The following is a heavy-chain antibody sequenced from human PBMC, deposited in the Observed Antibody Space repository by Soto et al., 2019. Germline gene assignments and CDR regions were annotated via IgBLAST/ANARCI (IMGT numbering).Heavy chain of an antibody. Sequence: GGSLRLSCAASGFTFSSYAMRWVRQAPGKGLEWVSAISGSGGSTYYADSVKGRFTISRDNSKNTLYLQMNSLRAEDTAVYYCASSHRIAAAGRGAFDIWGQGTMVTVSS. D-gene: IGHD6-13*01. J-gene: IGHJ3*02. V-gene: IGHV3-23*01. CDR2: ISGSGGST. CDR1: GFTFSSYA. CDR3: ASSHRIAAAGRGAFDI.